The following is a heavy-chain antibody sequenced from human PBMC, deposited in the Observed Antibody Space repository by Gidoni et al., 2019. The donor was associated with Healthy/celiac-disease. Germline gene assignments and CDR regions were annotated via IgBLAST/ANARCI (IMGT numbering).Heavy chain of an antibody. CDR1: GFPLSSYA. Sequence: QVQLVASGGGVVQPGRSLRLSCDASGFPLSSYAMHRVRQAPGKGLEWVAFISYDGSNKYYADSVKGRFTISRENSKNTLYLQMNSLRAEDTAVYYCAREGYCSSTSCYVVYYYYYYMDVWGKGTTVTVSS. J-gene: IGHJ6*03. CDR3: AREGYCSSTSCYVVYYYYYYMDV. CDR2: ISYDGSNK. V-gene: IGHV3-30*01. D-gene: IGHD2-2*01.